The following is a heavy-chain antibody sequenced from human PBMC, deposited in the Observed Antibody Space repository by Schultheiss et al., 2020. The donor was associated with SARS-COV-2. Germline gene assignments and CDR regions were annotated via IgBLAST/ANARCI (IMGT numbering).Heavy chain of an antibody. CDR3: GRNQLHTSGIDY. V-gene: IGHV3-23*01. D-gene: IGHD6-19*01. CDR1: GFTFSSYS. Sequence: GGSLRLSCAASGFTFSSYSMNWVRQAPGKGLEWVSAISGSGGSTYYADSVKGRFTISRDNSKNTLYLQMNSLRAEDTGLYYCGRNQLHTSGIDYWGQGTLVTVSS. CDR2: ISGSGGST. J-gene: IGHJ4*02.